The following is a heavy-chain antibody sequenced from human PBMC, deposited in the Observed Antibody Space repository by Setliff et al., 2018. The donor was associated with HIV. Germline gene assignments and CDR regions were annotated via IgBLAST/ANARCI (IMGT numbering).Heavy chain of an antibody. CDR3: ARGRPYSSFDY. D-gene: IGHD6-13*01. V-gene: IGHV1-8*03. Sequence: ASVKVSCKASGYTFTSYEINWVRQATGQGLEWMGWMNPNSGNTGYAQKFQGRVTITTDESTSTAYMELSSLRSEDTAVYYCARGRPYSSFDYWGQGTLVTVSS. J-gene: IGHJ4*02. CDR2: MNPNSGNT. CDR1: GYTFTSYE.